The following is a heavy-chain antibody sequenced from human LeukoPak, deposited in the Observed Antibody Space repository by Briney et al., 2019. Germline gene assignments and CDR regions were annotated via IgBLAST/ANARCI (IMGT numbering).Heavy chain of an antibody. CDR2: IRYDGSNK. J-gene: IGHJ4*02. D-gene: IGHD6-13*01. Sequence: PGGSLRLSCAASGFTFSSYGMHWVRQAPGKGLESVAFIRYDGSNKYYADSVKGRFTISRDNSKNTLYLQMNSLRAEDTAVYYCAKDLAAIAAAGPFDYWGQGTLVTVSS. V-gene: IGHV3-30*02. CDR1: GFTFSSYG. CDR3: AKDLAAIAAAGPFDY.